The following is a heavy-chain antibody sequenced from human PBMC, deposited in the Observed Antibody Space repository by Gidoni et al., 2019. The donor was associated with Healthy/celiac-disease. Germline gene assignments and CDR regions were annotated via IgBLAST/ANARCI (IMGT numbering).Heavy chain of an antibody. D-gene: IGHD3-22*01. CDR1: GYTFTSYG. V-gene: IGHV1-18*01. CDR2: IRAYNGNT. J-gene: IGHJ4*02. Sequence: QVQLVQSGAEVKKPGASVKVSCKASGYTFTSYGISWGLQAPGEGLEWMGWIRAYNGNTNYAQKLQGRVTMTTDTSTSTAYMELRSLRSDDTAVYYCARAIGGDYYDSSGYYYFDYWGQGTLVTVSS. CDR3: ARAIGGDYYDSSGYYYFDY.